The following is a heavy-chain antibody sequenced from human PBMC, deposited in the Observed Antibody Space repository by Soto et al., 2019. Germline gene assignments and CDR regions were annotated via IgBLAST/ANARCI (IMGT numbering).Heavy chain of an antibody. D-gene: IGHD5-12*01. CDR2: ISGYNGNT. CDR3: VRDARTVEYIGYVRFDY. V-gene: IGHV1-18*01. J-gene: IGHJ4*02. Sequence: QVQLVQSGGEVKNLGASVKVSCKASGYTFTSYGVTWVRQAPGQGPEWMGWISGYNGNTNYAQKFQGRVTMTTDTSTSTAYMELRSLRSDDTAVYYCVRDARTVEYIGYVRFDYWGQGTPVTVSS. CDR1: GYTFTSYG.